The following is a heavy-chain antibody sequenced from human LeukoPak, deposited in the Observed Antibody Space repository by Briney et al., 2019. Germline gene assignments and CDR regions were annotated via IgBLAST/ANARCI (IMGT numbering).Heavy chain of an antibody. J-gene: IGHJ4*02. Sequence: GGSLRLSCAGSGFTFSAYWMSWVRQAPGKGLEWVATIREDGSEKYYVDSVKDRFTISRDNAKNSLYLQMNSLRAEDTAVYYCTRTGYRSNWYVPNWGQGTLVTVSS. CDR3: TRTGYRSNWYVPN. V-gene: IGHV3-7*01. CDR2: IREDGSEK. CDR1: GFTFSAYW. D-gene: IGHD6-13*01.